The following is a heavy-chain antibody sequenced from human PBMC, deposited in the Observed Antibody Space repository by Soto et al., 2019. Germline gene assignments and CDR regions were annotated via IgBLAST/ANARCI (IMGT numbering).Heavy chain of an antibody. V-gene: IGHV1-2*04. CDR3: ARDLYYGSGNYLDY. J-gene: IGHJ4*02. CDR2: INPNSGGT. Sequence: ASVKVSCKASGYTFTGYYMHWVRQAPGQGLEWMGWINPNSGGTNYAQKFQGWVTMTRDTSISTAYMELSRLRSDDTAVYYCARDLYYGSGNYLDYWGQGTLVTVPQ. D-gene: IGHD3-10*01. CDR1: GYTFTGYY.